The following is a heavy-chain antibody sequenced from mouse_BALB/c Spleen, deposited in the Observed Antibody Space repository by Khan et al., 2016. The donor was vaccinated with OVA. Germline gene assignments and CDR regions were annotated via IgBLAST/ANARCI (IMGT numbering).Heavy chain of an antibody. CDR2: INPHIGET. D-gene: IGHD1-1*01. Sequence: VRLQQSGPELVKPGASVKISCKASGYSFTGYFMHWVMQRHGKSLEWIGRINPHIGETFYNQQFKGKTTLTVDESSRTAHMELRSLASEDSAVYYGSRIYGSDFDYWGQGTTLTVSS. J-gene: IGHJ2*01. V-gene: IGHV1-20*02. CDR1: GYSFTGYF. CDR3: SRIYGSDFDY.